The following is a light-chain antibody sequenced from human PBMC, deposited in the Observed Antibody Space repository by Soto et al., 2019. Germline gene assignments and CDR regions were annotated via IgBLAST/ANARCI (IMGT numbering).Light chain of an antibody. CDR2: GTS. Sequence: EIVLTQSPGTLSLSPGERATLSCRASQSVSSKYLAWYQQKPGQAPRVLIYGTSIMASGVPERFSGGGSGTDFTLTITGLEPEDFAVYYCQQYGSSLFTFGPVTKVDIK. CDR3: QQYGSSLFT. V-gene: IGKV3-20*01. CDR1: QSVSSKY. J-gene: IGKJ3*01.